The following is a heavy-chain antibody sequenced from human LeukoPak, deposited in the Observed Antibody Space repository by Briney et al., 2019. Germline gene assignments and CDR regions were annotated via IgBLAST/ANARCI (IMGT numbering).Heavy chain of an antibody. CDR3: ARDYIYPSSWYFSDY. CDR2: IKQDGSEK. Sequence: GGSLRLSCAASGFTFSSYWMSWVRQAPGKGLEWVANIKQDGSEKYYVDSVKGRFTISRDNAKNSLYLQMNSLRAEDTAVYYCARDYIYPSSWYFSDYWGQGTLVTVSS. CDR1: GFTFSSYW. J-gene: IGHJ4*02. D-gene: IGHD6-13*01. V-gene: IGHV3-7*01.